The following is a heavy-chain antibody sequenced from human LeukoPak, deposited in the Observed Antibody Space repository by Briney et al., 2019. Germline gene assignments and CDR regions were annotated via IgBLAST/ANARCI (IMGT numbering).Heavy chain of an antibody. CDR3: ARNPPLGYCSSTSCYKFGAFDI. D-gene: IGHD2-2*02. Sequence: SETLSLTCTVSGGSISGHHWTWIRQPPGTGLERIGSIYYSGSTYYNPSLKSRVTISVDTSKNQFSLKLSSVTAADTAVYYCARNPPLGYCSSTSCYKFGAFDIWGQGTMVTVSS. V-gene: IGHV4-59*11. J-gene: IGHJ3*02. CDR2: IYYSGST. CDR1: GGSISGHH.